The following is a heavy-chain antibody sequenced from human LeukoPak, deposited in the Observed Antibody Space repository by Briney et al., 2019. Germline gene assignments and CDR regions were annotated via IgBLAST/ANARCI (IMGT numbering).Heavy chain of an antibody. J-gene: IGHJ6*03. D-gene: IGHD3-10*01. V-gene: IGHV1-69*05. CDR1: GGTFSSYA. CDR2: IIPIFGTA. CDR3: ARANYYGSGSLFYYYYMDV. Sequence: SVKVSCKASGGTFSSYAISWVRQAPGQGLEWMGGIIPIFGTANYAQKFQGRVTITTDESTSTAYMELSSLRSEDTAVYYCARANYYGSGSLFYYYYMDVWAKGPRSPSP.